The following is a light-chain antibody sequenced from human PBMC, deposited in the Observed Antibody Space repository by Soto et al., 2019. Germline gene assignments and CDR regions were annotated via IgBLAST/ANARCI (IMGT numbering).Light chain of an antibody. CDR1: QSVSNS. V-gene: IGKV3-11*01. CDR3: QQRTNWPT. CDR2: DAS. Sequence: EIVMTQSPATLSVSSGERVTLSCRASQSVSNSLAWYQKKRGQSPRLLIYDASKRATGIPARFSGSGSGTDFTLTISSLEPDDFAVYYCQQRTNWPTFGQGTKVDIK. J-gene: IGKJ1*01.